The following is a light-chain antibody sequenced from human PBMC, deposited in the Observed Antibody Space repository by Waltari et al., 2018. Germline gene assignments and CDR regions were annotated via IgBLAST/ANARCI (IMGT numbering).Light chain of an antibody. CDR3: QQSYTTLT. V-gene: IGKV1-39*01. CDR1: QSIANY. J-gene: IGKJ4*01. Sequence: DVQMTQSPSSLPASVGDRVTITCRASQSIANYLNWYQQKPGKVPKLLIYAASSLHSGVPSRFSGSGSGTEFTLTITNLQPEDFATYYCQQSYTTLTFGGGTKVE. CDR2: AAS.